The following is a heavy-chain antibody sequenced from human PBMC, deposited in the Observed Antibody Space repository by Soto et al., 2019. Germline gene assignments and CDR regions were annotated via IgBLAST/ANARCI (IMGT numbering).Heavy chain of an antibody. D-gene: IGHD6-19*01. CDR2: IYYSRSI. CDR1: GGSISSYY. J-gene: IGHJ4*02. V-gene: IGHV4-59*01. CDR3: AREIAVAGTHYFDY. Sequence: SETLSLTCTVSGGSISSYYWSWIRQPPGKGLEWIGYIYYSRSINYNPSLKSRVTISEDTSKNQFSLKMSSVTAADTAVYYCAREIAVAGTHYFDYWGQGTLVTVSS.